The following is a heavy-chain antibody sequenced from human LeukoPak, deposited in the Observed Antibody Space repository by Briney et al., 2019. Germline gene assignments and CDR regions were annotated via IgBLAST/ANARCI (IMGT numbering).Heavy chain of an antibody. CDR2: IWSDGINR. V-gene: IGHV3-33*06. J-gene: IGHJ3*02. CDR3: VKERGPFDAFDI. CDR1: GFTFTTYG. Sequence: GGSLRLSCVASGFTFTTYGMHWVRQAPGKGLEWVAVIWSDGINRFYADSVKGRFTFSRDNSKNTLSLQMDSLRVEDTAVYYCVKERGPFDAFDIWGHGTAVTVSS.